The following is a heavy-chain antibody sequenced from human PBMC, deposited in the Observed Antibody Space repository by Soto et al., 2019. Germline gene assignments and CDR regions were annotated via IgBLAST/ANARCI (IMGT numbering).Heavy chain of an antibody. CDR2: ISGSGGST. J-gene: IGHJ4*02. D-gene: IGHD3-22*01. V-gene: IGHV3-23*01. Sequence: PGGSLRLSCAASGFTFSSYAMSWVRQAPGKGLEWVSAISGSGGSTYYADSVKGRFTISRDNSKNTLYLQMNSLRAEDTAVYYCAKRSSSGYYFGTGGIDYWGQGTLVTVSS. CDR3: AKRSSSGYYFGTGGIDY. CDR1: GFTFSSYA.